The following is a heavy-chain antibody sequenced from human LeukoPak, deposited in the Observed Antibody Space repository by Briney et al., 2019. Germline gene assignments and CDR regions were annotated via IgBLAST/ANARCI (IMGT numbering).Heavy chain of an antibody. CDR1: GGSISSSSYY. J-gene: IGHJ4*02. Sequence: KPSETLSLTCTVSGGSISSSSYYWGWIRQPPGKGLEWIGSIYYSGSTYYNPSLKSRVTISVDTSKNQFSLKLSSVTAADTAVYYCARELYYYDSSGFDYWGQGTLVTVSS. V-gene: IGHV4-39*07. CDR3: ARELYYYDSSGFDY. D-gene: IGHD3-22*01. CDR2: IYYSGST.